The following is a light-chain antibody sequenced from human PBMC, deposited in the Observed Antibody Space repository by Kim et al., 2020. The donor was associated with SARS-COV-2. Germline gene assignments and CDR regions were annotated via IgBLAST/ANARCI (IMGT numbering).Light chain of an antibody. CDR3: SSFTPRRTWV. CDR1: SSDIGTFDR. J-gene: IGLJ3*02. CDR2: EVS. Sequence: QTVSIYSTATSSDIGTFDRVSWYRQAPGTAPKLRLYEVSNRPSGVPDRFSGSKSGNTASLTISGLQAEDEAHYFCSSFTPRRTWVFGGGTQLTVL. V-gene: IGLV2-18*02.